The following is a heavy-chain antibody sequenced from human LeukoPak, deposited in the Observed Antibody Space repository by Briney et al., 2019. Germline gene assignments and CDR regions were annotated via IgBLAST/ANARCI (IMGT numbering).Heavy chain of an antibody. D-gene: IGHD1-26*01. CDR1: GFTFSSNW. CDR3: ARAGEGLLAYSFDI. J-gene: IGHJ3*02. V-gene: IGHV3-74*01. CDR2: INRDGRGT. Sequence: GGSLRLSCAASGFTFSSNWMHWVRQGPGKGLVWVSRINRDGRGTSYADSVKGRFTIPRDNAKNTLYLQMNSLRAEDTAVYYCARAGEGLLAYSFDIWGQGTRVTVSS.